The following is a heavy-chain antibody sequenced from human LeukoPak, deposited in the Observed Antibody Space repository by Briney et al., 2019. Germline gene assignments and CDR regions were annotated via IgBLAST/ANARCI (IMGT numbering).Heavy chain of an antibody. Sequence: SQTLSLTCTVSGGSIRSGSYYWSWIRQPAGKGLEWIGRIYTSGSTNYNPSLKSRVTISVDTSKNQFSLKLSSVTAADTAVYYCARNEEMATIAGFGYWGQGTLVTVSS. CDR2: IYTSGST. J-gene: IGHJ4*02. CDR3: ARNEEMATIAGFGY. D-gene: IGHD5-24*01. V-gene: IGHV4-61*02. CDR1: GGSIRSGSYY.